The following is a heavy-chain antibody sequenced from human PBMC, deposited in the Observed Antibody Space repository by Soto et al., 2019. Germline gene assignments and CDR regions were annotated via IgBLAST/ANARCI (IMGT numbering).Heavy chain of an antibody. CDR3: ASDAPVQLERRRWFDP. CDR2: IIPIFGTA. Sequence: QVQLVQSGAEVKKPGSSVKVSRKASGGTFTSYAISWVRQAPGQGREWMGGIIPIFGTANYAQKFQGRVTITADESTSTAYMELSSLRSEDTAVYYCASDAPVQLERRRWFDPWGQGTLVTVSS. CDR1: GGTFTSYA. V-gene: IGHV1-69*12. J-gene: IGHJ5*02. D-gene: IGHD1-1*01.